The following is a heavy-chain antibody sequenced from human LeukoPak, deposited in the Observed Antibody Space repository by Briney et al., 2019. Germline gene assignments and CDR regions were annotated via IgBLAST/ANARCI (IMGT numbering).Heavy chain of an antibody. CDR3: ARAAGSGYYFYMDV. V-gene: IGHV3-20*04. CDR2: IKWDGGST. J-gene: IGHJ6*03. CDR1: GFTFRRYG. Sequence: GGSLRLSCAASGFTFRRYGMTWVRQAPGKGLEWVSGIKWDGGSTGYADSVKGRFTISRDNAKNSLYLQMNSLRSEDTALYYCARAAGSGYYFYMDVWGKGTTVTVSS.